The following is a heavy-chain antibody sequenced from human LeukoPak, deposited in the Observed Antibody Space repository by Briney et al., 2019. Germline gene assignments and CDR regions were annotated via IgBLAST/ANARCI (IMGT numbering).Heavy chain of an antibody. CDR2: IHYYGST. D-gene: IGHD3-22*01. Sequence: SETLSLTCTVSGDSISSYYWSWIRQPPGKGLEWIGFIHYYGSTNYNPSLKSRVTISVDTSKNHFSLRLTSVTAADTAVYYCARHYYDSSGSHFDHWGQGTLVTVSS. V-gene: IGHV4-59*08. CDR1: GDSISSYY. J-gene: IGHJ4*02. CDR3: ARHYYDSSGSHFDH.